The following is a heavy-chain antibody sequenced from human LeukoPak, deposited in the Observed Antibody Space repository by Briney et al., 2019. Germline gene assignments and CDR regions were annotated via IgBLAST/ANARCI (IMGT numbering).Heavy chain of an antibody. CDR2: IYTSGST. CDR1: GGSISSYY. V-gene: IGHV4-4*09. Sequence: SSETLSLTCTVSGGSISSYYWSWIRQPPGKGLEWIGYIYTSGSTNYNPSLKSRVTISVDTSKNQFSLKLSSVTAADTAVYYCARLAMEYYDFWSGYPKKRDYYYMDVWGKGTTVTVSS. J-gene: IGHJ6*03. D-gene: IGHD3-3*01. CDR3: ARLAMEYYDFWSGYPKKRDYYYMDV.